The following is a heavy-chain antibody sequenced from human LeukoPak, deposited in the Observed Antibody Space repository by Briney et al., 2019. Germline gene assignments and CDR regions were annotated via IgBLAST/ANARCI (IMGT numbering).Heavy chain of an antibody. Sequence: SETLSLACTVSGGSISSSSYYWGWIRQPPGKGLEWIGSIYYSGSTYYNPSLKSRVTISVDTSKNQFSLKLSSVTAADTAVYYCARDIFDDDSSGNDYWGQGTLVTVSS. CDR1: GGSISSSSYY. J-gene: IGHJ4*02. CDR3: ARDIFDDDSSGNDY. V-gene: IGHV4-39*07. CDR2: IYYSGST. D-gene: IGHD3-22*01.